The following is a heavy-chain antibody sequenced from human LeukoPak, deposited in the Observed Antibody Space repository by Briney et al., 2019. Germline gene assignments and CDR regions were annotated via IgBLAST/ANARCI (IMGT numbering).Heavy chain of an antibody. CDR2: ISSSGSTI. CDR1: GFTFSSYE. D-gene: IGHD3-10*01. J-gene: IGHJ5*02. Sequence: PGGSLRLSCAASGFTFSSYEMNWVRQAPGKGLEWVSYISSSGSTIYYADSVKGRFTISRDNSKNTLYLQMNSLRAEDTAVYYCAKDLTLGDNWFDPWGQGTLVTVSS. V-gene: IGHV3-48*03. CDR3: AKDLTLGDNWFDP.